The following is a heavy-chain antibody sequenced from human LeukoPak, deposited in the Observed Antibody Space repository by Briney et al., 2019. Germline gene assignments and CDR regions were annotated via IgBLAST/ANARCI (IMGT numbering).Heavy chain of an antibody. CDR2: ISSSSSTI. D-gene: IGHD3-10*01. CDR1: GFTFSSYS. Sequence: GGSLRLSCAASGFTFSSYSMNWVRQAPGKGLEWVSYISSSSSTIYYADSVKGRFTISRDNAKNSLYLQMNSLRAEDTAVYYCARGGLGELFSVGYWGQGTLVTVSS. V-gene: IGHV3-48*01. CDR3: ARGGLGELFSVGY. J-gene: IGHJ4*02.